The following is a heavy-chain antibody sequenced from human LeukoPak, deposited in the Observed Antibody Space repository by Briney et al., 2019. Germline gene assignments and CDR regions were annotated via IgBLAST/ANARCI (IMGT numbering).Heavy chain of an antibody. V-gene: IGHV4-39*01. CDR1: GGSISSSSYY. J-gene: IGHJ4*02. Sequence: SETLSLTCTVSGGSISSSSYYWGWIRQPPGKGLEWIGSIYYSGSTYYNPSLKSRVTISVDTSKNQFSLKLSSVTAADTVVYYCARLPTVTFFDYWGQGTLVTVSS. D-gene: IGHD4-17*01. CDR3: ARLPTVTFFDY. CDR2: IYYSGST.